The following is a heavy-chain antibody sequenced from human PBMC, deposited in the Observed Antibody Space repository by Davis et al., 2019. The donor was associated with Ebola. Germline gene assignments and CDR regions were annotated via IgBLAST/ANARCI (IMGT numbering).Heavy chain of an antibody. CDR1: NASITGYY. Sequence: PSETLSLTCTVFNASITGYYWTWIRQPPGKGLDWIGYIYYSGRTVYNPSLESRVTMSVDTSKKQLSLRLTSVTAADTAIYFCARGAGQLPYYYDFWGQGTLVTVSS. J-gene: IGHJ4*02. D-gene: IGHD3-16*01. CDR3: ARGAGQLPYYYDF. CDR2: IYYSGRT. V-gene: IGHV4-59*01.